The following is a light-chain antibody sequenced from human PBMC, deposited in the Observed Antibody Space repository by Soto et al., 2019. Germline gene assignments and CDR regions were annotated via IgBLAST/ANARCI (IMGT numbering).Light chain of an antibody. CDR3: QVWDSSSDHPDV. CDR2: SDN. J-gene: IGLJ1*01. CDR1: SSNLGSNS. V-gene: IGLV1-44*01. Sequence: QSVLTQPPSASGTPGQRVTISCSGSSSNLGSNSVNWYQQVPGTAPKLLISSDNQRPSGVPDRFSGSQSGTSASLAISGLQSEDEADYHCQVWDSSSDHPDVFGTGTKLTVL.